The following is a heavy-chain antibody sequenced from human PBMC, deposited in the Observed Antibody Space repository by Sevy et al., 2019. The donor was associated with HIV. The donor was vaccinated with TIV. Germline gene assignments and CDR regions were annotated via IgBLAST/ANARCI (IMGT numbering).Heavy chain of an antibody. V-gene: IGHV3-48*02. CDR3: AREMATIGGKGVFDY. D-gene: IGHD5-12*01. J-gene: IGHJ4*02. CDR1: GFTFSTYS. Sequence: GGSLRLSCAASGFTFSTYSTNWVRQAPGKGLEWVSYISSSGSTIYYADSVKGRFTISRDKAKNSLYLQMNSLRDEDTAVYYCAREMATIGGKGVFDYWGQGTLVTVSS. CDR2: ISSSGSTI.